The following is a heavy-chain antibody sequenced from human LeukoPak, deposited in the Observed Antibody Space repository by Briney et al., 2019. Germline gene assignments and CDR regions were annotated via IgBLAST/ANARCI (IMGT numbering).Heavy chain of an antibody. D-gene: IGHD1-26*01. V-gene: IGHV1-18*01. CDR1: GYTFTSYD. Sequence: ASVKVSCKASGYTFTSYDINWVRQATGQGLEWMGGLDPEEDETIYAQKLQGRVTMTTDTSTSTAYMELRSLRSDDTAVYYCARDRPGYYGPSGGPVDYWGQGTLVTVSS. CDR3: ARDRPGYYGPSGGPVDY. J-gene: IGHJ4*02. CDR2: LDPEEDET.